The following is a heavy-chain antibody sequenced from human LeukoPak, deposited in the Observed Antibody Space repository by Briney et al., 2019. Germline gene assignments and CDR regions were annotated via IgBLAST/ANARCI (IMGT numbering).Heavy chain of an antibody. J-gene: IGHJ4*02. CDR3: ARRSRSSASRPASIDY. CDR2: IDYSGRR. CDR1: GGSISSSSYY. Sequence: PSETLSLTCTVSGGSISSSSYYWGWIRQPPGRGLEWIGSIDYSGRRYYDPSLKSRVTISVDTSNSQISLRLNSVTAADTAIYYCARRSRSSASRPASIDYWGQGTLVTVSS. V-gene: IGHV4-39*01. D-gene: IGHD6-19*01.